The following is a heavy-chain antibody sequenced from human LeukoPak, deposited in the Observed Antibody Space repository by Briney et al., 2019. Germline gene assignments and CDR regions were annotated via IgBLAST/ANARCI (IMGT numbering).Heavy chain of an antibody. D-gene: IGHD2-8*01. V-gene: IGHV3-23*01. J-gene: IGHJ3*01. CDR1: GFAFSSDA. CDR2: IDISGDVT. Sequence: PGGSLRLSCAASGFAFSSDAMTWVRQTPGKWLEWVSTIDISGDVTNYADSVKGRFTISRDNSKNTLFLQVNSLRVEDTATYYCAKDVSNFIGASDAWGQGTMVTVSS. CDR3: AKDVSNFIGASDA.